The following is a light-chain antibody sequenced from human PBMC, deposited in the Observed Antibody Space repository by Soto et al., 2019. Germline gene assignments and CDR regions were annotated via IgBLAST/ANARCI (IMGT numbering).Light chain of an antibody. J-gene: IGLJ1*01. CDR1: SSDVGSYNL. CDR2: EGS. CDR3: CSYARSSTSLDV. Sequence: QSALTQPASVSGSPGQSITISCTGTSSDVGSYNLVSWYQQHPGKAPKLMIYEGSKRPSGVSNRFSGSKSGNTASLTISGLQAVDEAAYYCCSYARSSTSLDVFGTGTKVTVL. V-gene: IGLV2-23*01.